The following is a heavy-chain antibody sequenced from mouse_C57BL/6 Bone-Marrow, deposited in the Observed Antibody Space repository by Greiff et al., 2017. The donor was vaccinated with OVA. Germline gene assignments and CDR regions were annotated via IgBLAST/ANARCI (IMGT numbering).Heavy chain of an antibody. CDR2: GQGLAWIG. CDR1: YSFSRRVH. CDR3: SEDSAVYYCASTVVYARDY. D-gene: IGHD1-1*01. Sequence: QVNVKQSGPELARPWASVKISCQAFYSFSRRVHFAFRDTTYWMPWVKQGPGQGLAWIGAIYPGNGDPCFIQKFKGKSTLTANKSSSTAYMQLSSLTSEDSAVYYCASTVVYARDYWGQGTSVTVSS. J-gene: IGHJ4*01. V-gene: IGHV1-87*01.